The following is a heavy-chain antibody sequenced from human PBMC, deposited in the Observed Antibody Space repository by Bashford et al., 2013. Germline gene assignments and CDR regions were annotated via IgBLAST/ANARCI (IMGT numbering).Heavy chain of an antibody. V-gene: IGHV5-51*01. CDR3: AKGYCSGGSCKDAFDI. D-gene: IGHD2-15*01. CDR2: IYPGDSDT. Sequence: GESLKISCKGSGYSFTSYWIGWVRQMPGKGLEWMGIIYPGDSDTRYSPSFQGQVTISADKSISTAYLQWSSLKASDTAMFYCAKGYCSGGSCKDAFDIWGQGTMVTVSS. J-gene: IGHJ3*02. CDR1: GYSFTSYW.